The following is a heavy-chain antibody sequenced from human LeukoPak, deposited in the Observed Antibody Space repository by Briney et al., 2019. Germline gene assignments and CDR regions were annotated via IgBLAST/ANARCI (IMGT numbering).Heavy chain of an antibody. CDR3: ARGRVLVVAASNFIDY. CDR2: ISYDGSHK. CDR1: GFTFSTYA. J-gene: IGHJ4*02. Sequence: PGGSLRLSCAASGFTFSTYAMHWVRQAPGKGLEWVAVISYDGSHKYYADYVKGRFTISRDNSKNTLYLQMNSLRAEDTAVYYCARGRVLVVAASNFIDYCGQGTLVTVST. V-gene: IGHV3-30*04. D-gene: IGHD2-15*01.